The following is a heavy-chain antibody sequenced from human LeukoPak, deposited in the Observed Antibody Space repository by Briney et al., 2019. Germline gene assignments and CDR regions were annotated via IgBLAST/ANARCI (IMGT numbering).Heavy chain of an antibody. CDR2: SYYSGST. CDR3: ASHYYGSSGPDY. J-gene: IGHJ4*02. CDR1: GGSISSDN. V-gene: IGHV4-59*08. D-gene: IGHD3-22*01. Sequence: SETLSLTCAVSGGSISSDNWDCIRQPPPIGPRWIWYSYYSGSTNYNPSLKSKDTISVDTSKNQFSLKLSSVTAADTAVYYCASHYYGSSGPDYWGQGTLVTVSS.